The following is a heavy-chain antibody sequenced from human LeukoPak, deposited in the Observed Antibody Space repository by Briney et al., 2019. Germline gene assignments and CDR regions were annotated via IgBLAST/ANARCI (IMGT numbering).Heavy chain of an antibody. J-gene: IGHJ4*02. Sequence: GSLLLSCAAAGFTFSSYGMHWVRQAPGKVLEWVTFIRYDGSNKYSADSVKGRFTISRENSKNTLYLQMNSLRAEDTAVYYCAKEGGSYYTGSYYFDYWGQGTLVTVSS. CDR3: AKEGGSYYTGSYYFDY. CDR2: IRYDGSNK. CDR1: GFTFSSYG. V-gene: IGHV3-30*02. D-gene: IGHD1-26*01.